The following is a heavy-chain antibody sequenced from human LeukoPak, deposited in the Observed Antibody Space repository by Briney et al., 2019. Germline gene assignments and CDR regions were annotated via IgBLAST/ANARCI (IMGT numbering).Heavy chain of an antibody. CDR3: ARDSLWFGTTGFDP. J-gene: IGHJ5*02. CDR2: IWYDGSNK. D-gene: IGHD3-10*01. V-gene: IGHV3-33*01. CDR1: GFTFSSYG. Sequence: GRSLRVSCAASGFTFSSYGMHWVRQAPGKGLEWVAVIWYDGSNKYYADSVKGRFTISRDNSKNTLYLQMNSLRAEDTAVYYCARDSLWFGTTGFDPWGQGTLVTVSS.